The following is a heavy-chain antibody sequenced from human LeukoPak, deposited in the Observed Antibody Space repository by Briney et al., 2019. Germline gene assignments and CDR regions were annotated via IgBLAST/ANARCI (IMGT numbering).Heavy chain of an antibody. V-gene: IGHV3-66*01. CDR1: GFTVSSNY. CDR3: ARDEGFAYDFWSGYYTGNLYYGMDV. D-gene: IGHD3-3*01. Sequence: GGSLRLSCAASGFTVSSNYMSWVRQAPGKRLEWVSVIYSGGSTYYADSVKGRFTISRDNSKNTLYLQMNSLRAEDTAVYYCARDEGFAYDFWSGYYTGNLYYGMDVWGQGTTVTVSS. CDR2: IYSGGST. J-gene: IGHJ6*02.